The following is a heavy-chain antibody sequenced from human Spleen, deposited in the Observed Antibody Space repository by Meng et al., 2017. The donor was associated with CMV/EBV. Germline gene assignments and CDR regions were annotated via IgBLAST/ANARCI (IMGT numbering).Heavy chain of an antibody. CDR1: GGSFSGYY. Sequence: GSLRLSCAVYGGSFSGYYWSWIRQPPGKGLEWIGEINHSGSTNYNPSLKSRVTISVDTSKNQFSLKLSSVTAADTAVYYCARGIGYCSSTSCQSPYYYGMDVWGQGTTVTVSS. CDR2: INHSGST. V-gene: IGHV4-34*01. CDR3: ARGIGYCSSTSCQSPYYYGMDV. D-gene: IGHD2-2*03. J-gene: IGHJ6*02.